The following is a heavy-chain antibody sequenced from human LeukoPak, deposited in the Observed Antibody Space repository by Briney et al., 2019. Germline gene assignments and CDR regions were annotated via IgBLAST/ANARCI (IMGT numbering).Heavy chain of an antibody. J-gene: IGHJ3*02. D-gene: IGHD3-10*01. CDR3: ARCPRYYGAVSYYEAAFDI. V-gene: IGHV4-59*08. CDR1: GGSISSYY. CDR2: IYYSGST. Sequence: SETLSLTCAVSGGSISSYYWSWIRQPPGKGLEWIGYIYYSGSTNYNPSLKSRVTISVDTSKNQFSLKLSSVTAADTAVYYCARCPRYYGAVSYYEAAFDIWGQGTMVTVSS.